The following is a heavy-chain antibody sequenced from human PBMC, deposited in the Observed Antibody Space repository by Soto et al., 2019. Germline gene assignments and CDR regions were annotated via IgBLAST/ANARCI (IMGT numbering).Heavy chain of an antibody. J-gene: IGHJ6*02. CDR1: GGSISSGGYY. Sequence: SETLSLTCTVSGGSISSGGYYWSWIRQHPGKGLEWIGYIYYSGSTYYNPSLKSRVTISVDTSKNQFSLKLSSVTAADTAVYYCARDVGGITGTMGYYYYGMDVWGQGTTVTVSS. D-gene: IGHD1-7*01. CDR3: ARDVGGITGTMGYYYYGMDV. CDR2: IYYSGST. V-gene: IGHV4-31*03.